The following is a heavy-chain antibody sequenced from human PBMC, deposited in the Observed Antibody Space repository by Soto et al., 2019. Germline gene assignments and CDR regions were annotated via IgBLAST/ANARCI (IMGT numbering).Heavy chain of an antibody. CDR1: GGSFSGYY. Sequence: SETLSLTCAVYGGSFSGYYWTWIRQPPGTGLEWIGEINHSGSTNYNPSLKSRVTISVDTSNNQFSLKLTSVTAADTAVYFCGIGQFYYDGSDYYPGLFDSSGQGTLVTVSS. CDR2: INHSGST. D-gene: IGHD3-22*01. V-gene: IGHV4-34*01. CDR3: GIGQFYYDGSDYYPGLFDS. J-gene: IGHJ4*02.